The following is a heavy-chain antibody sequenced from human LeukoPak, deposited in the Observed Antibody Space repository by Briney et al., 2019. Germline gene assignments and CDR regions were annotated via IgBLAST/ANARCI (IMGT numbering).Heavy chain of an antibody. D-gene: IGHD1-26*01. V-gene: IGHV3-74*01. CDR2: INTDGTT. Sequence: GGSLRLSCAASGFTFSNYWMRWVRQTPGKGLVCVSRINTDGTTRYADSVKGRFTISRDNAKNTLYLQMDSLRAEDTAVYYCARGAGIVGSTTPFDYWGQGALVTVSS. CDR3: ARGAGIVGSTTPFDY. J-gene: IGHJ4*02. CDR1: GFTFSNYW.